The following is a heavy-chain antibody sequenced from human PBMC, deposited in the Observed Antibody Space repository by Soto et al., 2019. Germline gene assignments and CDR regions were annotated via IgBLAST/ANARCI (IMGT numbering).Heavy chain of an antibody. D-gene: IGHD5-12*01. J-gene: IGHJ4*02. CDR1: GYTFTSYA. V-gene: IGHV1-3*01. CDR3: ARDRRYSGYDWDQFDY. Sequence: ASVKVSCKASGYTFTSYAMHWVRQAPGQRLEWMGWINAGNGDTKYSQKFQGRVTISRDTSASTAYLDLSSLRSEDTAVYYCARDRRYSGYDWDQFDYWGQGTLVTVSS. CDR2: INAGNGDT.